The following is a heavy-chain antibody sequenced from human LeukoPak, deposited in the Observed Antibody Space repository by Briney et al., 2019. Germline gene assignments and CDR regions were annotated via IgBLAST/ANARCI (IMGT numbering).Heavy chain of an antibody. D-gene: IGHD4-23*01. CDR3: ARGLRYGDKYDY. Sequence: PSETLSLTCAVYGGSFSGYYWSWIRQPPGKGLEWIGEINHSGSTNYNPSLKSRATISGDTSKNQFSLKLSSVTAADTAVYYCARGLRYGDKYDYWGQGTLVTVSS. J-gene: IGHJ4*02. V-gene: IGHV4-34*01. CDR1: GGSFSGYY. CDR2: INHSGST.